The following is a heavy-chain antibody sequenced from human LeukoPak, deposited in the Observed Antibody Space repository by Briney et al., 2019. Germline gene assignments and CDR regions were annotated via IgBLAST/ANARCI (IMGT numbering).Heavy chain of an antibody. V-gene: IGHV1-8*01. J-gene: IGHJ4*02. D-gene: IGHD3-22*01. CDR2: MNPNSGNT. CDR1: GYTFTSYD. Sequence: ASVKVSCKASGYTFTSYDINWVRQATGQGLEWMGWMNPNSGNTGYAQKFQGRVTMTRNTSISTAYMELSSLRSEDTAVYYCARDQSPLYYDRSGYHLPGYWGQGTLVTVSS. CDR3: ARDQSPLYYDRSGYHLPGY.